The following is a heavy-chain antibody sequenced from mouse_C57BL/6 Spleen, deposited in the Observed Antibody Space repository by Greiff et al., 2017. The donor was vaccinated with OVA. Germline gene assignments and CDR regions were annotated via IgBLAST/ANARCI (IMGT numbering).Heavy chain of an antibody. V-gene: IGHV5-6*01. D-gene: IGHD1-1*01. CDR2: ISSGGSYT. CDR3: ARHYGSSPYYFDY. Sequence: EVQVVESGGDLVKPGGSLKLSCAASGFTFSSYGMSWVRQTPDKRLEWVATISSGGSYTYYPDSVKGRFTISRDNAKNTLYLQMSSLKSEDTAMYYCARHYGSSPYYFDYWGQGTTLTVSS. J-gene: IGHJ2*01. CDR1: GFTFSSYG.